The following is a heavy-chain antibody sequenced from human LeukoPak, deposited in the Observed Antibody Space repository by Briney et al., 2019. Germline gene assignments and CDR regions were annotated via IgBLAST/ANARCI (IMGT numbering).Heavy chain of an antibody. V-gene: IGHV3-30*18. Sequence: HPGGSLRLSCAASGFTFSSYAMSWVRQAPGKGLEWVAVISYDGSNKYYADSVKGRFTISRDNSKNTLYLQMNSLRAEDTAVYYCAKDTVHYDILPNYYYGMDVWGQGTTVTVSS. D-gene: IGHD3-9*01. CDR3: AKDTVHYDILPNYYYGMDV. J-gene: IGHJ6*02. CDR2: ISYDGSNK. CDR1: GFTFSSYA.